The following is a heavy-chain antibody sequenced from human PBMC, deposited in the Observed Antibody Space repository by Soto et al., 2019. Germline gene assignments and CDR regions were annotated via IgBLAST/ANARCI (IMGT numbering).Heavy chain of an antibody. CDR3: ARGFRYYYDRSGYYVLDY. V-gene: IGHV3-33*01. Sequence: PGGSLRLSCAASGFTFSSYGMHWVRQAPGKGLEWVAVIWYDGSNKYYADSVKGRFTISRDNSKNTLYLQMNSLRAEDTAVYYCARGFRYYYDRSGYYVLDYWGQGNLVTVSS. J-gene: IGHJ4*02. CDR2: IWYDGSNK. D-gene: IGHD3-22*01. CDR1: GFTFSSYG.